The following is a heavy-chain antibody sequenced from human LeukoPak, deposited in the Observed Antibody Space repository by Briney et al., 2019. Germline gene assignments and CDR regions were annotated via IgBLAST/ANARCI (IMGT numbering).Heavy chain of an antibody. Sequence: GGSLRLSCAASGFTFSSYGMHWVRQAPGKGLEWVAFIRYDGSNKYYADSVKGRFTISRDNSKNTLYLQMNSLRAEDTAVYYCAKSYGSGSQWGYFDYWGQGTQVTVSS. J-gene: IGHJ4*02. CDR1: GFTFSSYG. CDR2: IRYDGSNK. V-gene: IGHV3-30*02. D-gene: IGHD3-10*01. CDR3: AKSYGSGSQWGYFDY.